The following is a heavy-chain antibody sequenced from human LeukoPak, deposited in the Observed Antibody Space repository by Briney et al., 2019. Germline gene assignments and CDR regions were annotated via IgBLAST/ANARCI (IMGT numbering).Heavy chain of an antibody. Sequence: GGSLRLSCAASGFTFSNAWMSWVRQAPGKGLEWVGRIKSKTDDGTTDYAAPVKGRFTISRDDSKNTLYLEMNSLKTEDTAVYYCTTGGPHLYYYDSSGHYFDYWGQGTLVTVSS. V-gene: IGHV3-15*01. J-gene: IGHJ4*02. CDR1: GFTFSNAW. CDR2: IKSKTDDGTT. D-gene: IGHD3-22*01. CDR3: TTGGPHLYYYDSSGHYFDY.